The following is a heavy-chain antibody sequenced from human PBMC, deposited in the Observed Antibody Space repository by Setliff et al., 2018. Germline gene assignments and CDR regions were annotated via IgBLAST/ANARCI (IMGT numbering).Heavy chain of an antibody. CDR1: GFTFSNYA. CDR2: ISGNDGRT. CDR3: AKDGIALMVYAILADC. Sequence: LRLSCAASGFTFSNYAMSWVRQAPGKGLEWVSTISGNDGRTYYADSVQGRFTISRDNSKNTLYLQMNSLSAEDTAVYYCAKDGIALMVYAILADCWGQGTLVTVSS. V-gene: IGHV3-23*01. D-gene: IGHD2-8*01. J-gene: IGHJ4*02.